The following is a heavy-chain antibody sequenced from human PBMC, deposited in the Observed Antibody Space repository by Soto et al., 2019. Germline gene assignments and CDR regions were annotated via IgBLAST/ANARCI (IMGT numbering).Heavy chain of an antibody. CDR1: GYSVSSSDYY. V-gene: IGHV4-39*01. Sequence: SETLSLTCSVSGYSVSSSDYYWAWIRQPPGKGLEWIGSMLYSGLTYYNPSLKSRVTLSVDTSKNQFSVRLNSVTASDTTVYYCAPLSVSLSGPYGIHVWGQGTTVTVS. CDR2: MLYSGLT. D-gene: IGHD2-15*01. CDR3: APLSVSLSGPYGIHV. J-gene: IGHJ6*02.